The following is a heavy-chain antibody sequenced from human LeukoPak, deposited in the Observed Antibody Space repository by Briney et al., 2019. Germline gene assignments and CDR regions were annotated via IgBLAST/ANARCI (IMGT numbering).Heavy chain of an antibody. Sequence: GGSLRLSCAASGFTFSSYAMSWVRQAPGKGLEWVSAISGSGVSTYYADSVKGRFTISRDNSKNTLYLQMNSLRAEDTAVYYCAKSRGYSNTSPFDYWGRGTLVAVSS. CDR1: GFTFSSYA. J-gene: IGHJ4*02. D-gene: IGHD6-13*01. CDR2: ISGSGVST. V-gene: IGHV3-23*01. CDR3: AKSRGYSNTSPFDY.